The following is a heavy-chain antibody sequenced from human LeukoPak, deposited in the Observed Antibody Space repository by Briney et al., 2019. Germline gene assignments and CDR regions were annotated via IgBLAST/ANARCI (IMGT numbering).Heavy chain of an antibody. J-gene: IGHJ4*02. CDR3: ARDQTPFY. CDR1: GFAFSSYA. D-gene: IGHD2-15*01. CDR2: ISGSGGST. V-gene: IGHV3-23*01. Sequence: GGSLRLSCAASGFAFSSYAMSWVRQAPGKGLEWVSAISGSGGSTYYADSVKGRFTISRDNAKSSMWLQMNSLRDEDTAVYYCARDQTPFYWGQGSLVTVSS.